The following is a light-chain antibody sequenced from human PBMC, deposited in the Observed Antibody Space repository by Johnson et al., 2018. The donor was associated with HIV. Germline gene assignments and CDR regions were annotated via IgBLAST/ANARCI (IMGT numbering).Light chain of an antibody. Sequence: HSVLTQPPSVSAAPGQKVTISCSGSSSNIGNNYVSWYQQLPGTAPKLLIYDNNKRPSGIPDRFSGSTSGTSSTLGITGLQTGDEADYYCGTWDSSLSVDVFGTGTKVTVL. CDR2: DNN. CDR3: GTWDSSLSVDV. CDR1: SSNIGNNY. V-gene: IGLV1-51*01. J-gene: IGLJ1*01.